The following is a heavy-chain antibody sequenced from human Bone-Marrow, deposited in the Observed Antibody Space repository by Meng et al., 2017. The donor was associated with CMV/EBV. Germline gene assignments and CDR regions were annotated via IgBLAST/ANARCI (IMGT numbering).Heavy chain of an antibody. D-gene: IGHD5-12*01. V-gene: IGHV4-34*01. CDR1: GGSFSDSY. J-gene: IGHJ3*02. Sequence: GSLRLSCAVYGGSFSDSYWSWFRQSPGKGLEWIGEINHGGGTNDNPSLKTRVTMSVDTSKKQFSLKLRSVTAADTALYFCARGPQVSWLRSRFAVFDIWSQGTMVTVSS. CDR2: INHGGGT. CDR3: ARGPQVSWLRSRFAVFDI.